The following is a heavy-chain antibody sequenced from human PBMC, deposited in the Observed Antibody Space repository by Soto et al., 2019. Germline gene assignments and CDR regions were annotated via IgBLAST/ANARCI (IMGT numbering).Heavy chain of an antibody. CDR2: IYYSGST. D-gene: IGHD2-15*01. CDR3: ARSPHHRTPHFDY. Sequence: PSETLSLTCTVSGGSISSGGYYWSWIRQHPGKGLEWIGYIYYSGSTYYNPSLKSRVTISVDTSKNQFSLKLSSVTAADTAVYYCARSPHHRTPHFDYWGQGTLVTVSS. CDR1: GGSISSGGYY. J-gene: IGHJ4*02. V-gene: IGHV4-31*03.